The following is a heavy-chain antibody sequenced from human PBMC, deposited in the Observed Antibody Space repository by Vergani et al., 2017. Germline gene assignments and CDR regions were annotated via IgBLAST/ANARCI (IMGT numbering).Heavy chain of an antibody. CDR2: ISGSGGST. J-gene: IGHJ3*02. CDR3: AKDYGGPDAFDI. V-gene: IGHV3-23*01. Sequence: EVQLLESGGGLVQPGGSLRLSCAASGFTFSSYAMSWVRQAPGKGLEWVSAISGSGGSTYYADSVKGRFIISRDNSKNTLYLQMNSLRAEDTAVYYCAKDYGGPDAFDIWGQGTMVTVSS. CDR1: GFTFSSYA. D-gene: IGHD4-23*01.